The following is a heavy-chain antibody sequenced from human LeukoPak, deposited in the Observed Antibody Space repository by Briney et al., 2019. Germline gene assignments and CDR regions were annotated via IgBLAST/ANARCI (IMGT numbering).Heavy chain of an antibody. V-gene: IGHV4-34*01. CDR1: GGSFSGYY. Sequence: SETLSLTCAVYGGSFSGYYWSWIRQPPGKGLEWIGEINHSGSTNYNPSLKSRVTISVDTSKNQFSLKLSSVTAADTAVYYCARGRTLRYYDSSGYDDYWGQGTLVTVSS. CDR2: INHSGST. D-gene: IGHD3-22*01. J-gene: IGHJ4*02. CDR3: ARGRTLRYYDSSGYDDY.